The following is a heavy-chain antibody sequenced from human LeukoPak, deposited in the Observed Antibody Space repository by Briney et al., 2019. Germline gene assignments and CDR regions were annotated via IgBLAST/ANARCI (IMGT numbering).Heavy chain of an antibody. Sequence: SETLSLTCTVSGGSISSGSYYWSWIRQPAGKGLEWIGRIYTSGSTNYNLSLKSRVTISVDTSKNQFSLKLSSVTAADTAVYYCARVLQRAFFDYWGQGTLVTVSS. CDR3: ARVLQRAFFDY. CDR2: IYTSGST. CDR1: GGSISSGSYY. J-gene: IGHJ4*02. D-gene: IGHD3-3*02. V-gene: IGHV4-61*02.